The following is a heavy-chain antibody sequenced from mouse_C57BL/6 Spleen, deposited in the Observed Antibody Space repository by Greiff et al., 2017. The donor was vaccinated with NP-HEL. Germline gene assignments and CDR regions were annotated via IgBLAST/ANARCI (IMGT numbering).Heavy chain of an antibody. Sequence: VQLQQSGPELVKPGASVKMSCKASGYTFTDYNMHWVKQSHGKSLEWIGYINPNNGGTSYIQKFKGKATLTVNKSSSTAYMELRSLTSEDSAVYYCARDGYDGYPYYAMDYWGQGTSVTVSS. CDR2: INPNNGGT. J-gene: IGHJ4*01. CDR1: GYTFTDYN. V-gene: IGHV1-22*01. D-gene: IGHD2-3*01. CDR3: ARDGYDGYPYYAMDY.